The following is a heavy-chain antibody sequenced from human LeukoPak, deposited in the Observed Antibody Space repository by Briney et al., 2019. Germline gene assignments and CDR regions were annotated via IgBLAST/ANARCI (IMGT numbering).Heavy chain of an antibody. CDR2: INPSGSVM. CDR1: GFTFSTYW. Sequence: GGSLRLSCAASGFTFSTYWMNWARQAPGKGLEWVASINPSGSVMYYVNSVKGRFTISRDNAKNSLYLQMSNLRAEDTAVYFCARGGGLDVWGQGATVTVSS. J-gene: IGHJ6*02. D-gene: IGHD3-16*01. V-gene: IGHV3-7*03. CDR3: ARGGGLDV.